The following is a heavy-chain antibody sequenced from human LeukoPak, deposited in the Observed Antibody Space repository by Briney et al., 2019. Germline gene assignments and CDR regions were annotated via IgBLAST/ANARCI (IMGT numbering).Heavy chain of an antibody. CDR2: INPNSGGT. D-gene: IGHD2-8*01. Sequence: ASVKASCKASGYTFTGHYLHWVRQAPGQGLEWMGRINPNSGGTNYAQKFQGRVTMTRDTSISTAYMELSRLRSDDTAVYYCARDGDGVGDYWGQGTLVTVSS. CDR3: ARDGDGVGDY. V-gene: IGHV1-2*06. J-gene: IGHJ4*02. CDR1: GYTFTGHY.